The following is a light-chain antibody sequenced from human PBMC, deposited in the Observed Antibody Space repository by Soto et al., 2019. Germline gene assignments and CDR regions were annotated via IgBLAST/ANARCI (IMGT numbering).Light chain of an antibody. CDR1: QSISTY. CDR2: AAS. J-gene: IGKJ4*01. CDR3: QQTYSTLSRT. Sequence: DIQMTQSPSSLSASVGDRVTITCRASQSISTYLNWYQQKPGKAPMLLIYAASNLQSGVPSRISGSGSGTDFPLTISSLQPEDFATYYCQQTYSTLSRTFGGGTKLEIK. V-gene: IGKV1-39*01.